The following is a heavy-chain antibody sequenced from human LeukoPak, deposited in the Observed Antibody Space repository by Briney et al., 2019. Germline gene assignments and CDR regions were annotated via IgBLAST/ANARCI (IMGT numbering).Heavy chain of an antibody. J-gene: IGHJ4*02. CDR1: GGFISSSGYY. Sequence: SETLSLTCTVSGGFISSSGYYWGWIRQPPGKGLEWIGSIYYSGSTYYNPSLKSRVAISVDTSKNQFSLKLSSVTAADTAVYYCARQMRWLQVGYWGQGTLVTVSS. CDR3: ARQMRWLQVGY. V-gene: IGHV4-39*01. CDR2: IYYSGST. D-gene: IGHD5-24*01.